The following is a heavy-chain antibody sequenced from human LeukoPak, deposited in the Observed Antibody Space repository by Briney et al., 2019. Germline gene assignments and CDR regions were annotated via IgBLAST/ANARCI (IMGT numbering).Heavy chain of an antibody. Sequence: GGSLRLSCAVSGFTFSNYGMHWVRQAPGRGLEWLAFIRFDGSNEYYADSVKGRFTISRDNSKNTLSLQMNSLRGEDTAVYYCEKGYSGYDISLDYWGQGTLVTVSS. J-gene: IGHJ4*02. V-gene: IGHV3-30*02. CDR3: EKGYSGYDISLDY. D-gene: IGHD5-12*01. CDR2: IRFDGSNE. CDR1: GFTFSNYG.